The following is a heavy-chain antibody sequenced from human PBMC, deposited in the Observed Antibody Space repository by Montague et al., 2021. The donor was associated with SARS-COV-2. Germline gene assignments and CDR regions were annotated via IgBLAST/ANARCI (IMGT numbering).Heavy chain of an antibody. CDR2: ISNDGTNQ. D-gene: IGHD6-13*01. Sequence: SRRLSCAASDFRFTSDSMHWVRQAPDRGLEWVAAISNDGTNQYYVDSVEGRFSVSRDISKNTVFLQMDSLRPDDLAVYYCVRGGQQPLWGQGTLVTVSS. CDR1: DFRFTSDS. V-gene: IGHV3-30*04. CDR3: VRGGQQPL. J-gene: IGHJ4*02.